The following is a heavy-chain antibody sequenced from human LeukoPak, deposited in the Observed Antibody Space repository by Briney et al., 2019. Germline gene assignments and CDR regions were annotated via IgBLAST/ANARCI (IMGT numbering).Heavy chain of an antibody. CDR1: GYTFTSYG. CDR3: ARAFGVDYDSSGYYYGPTNYYYYYMDV. D-gene: IGHD3-22*01. V-gene: IGHV1-18*01. J-gene: IGHJ6*03. Sequence: ASVKVSCKASGYTFTSYGISWVRQAPGQGLEWMGWISAYNGNTNYAQKLQGRVTMTTDTSTSTAYMELRSLRSDDTAVYYCARAFGVDYDSSGYYYGPTNYYYYYMDVWGKGTTVTVSS. CDR2: ISAYNGNT.